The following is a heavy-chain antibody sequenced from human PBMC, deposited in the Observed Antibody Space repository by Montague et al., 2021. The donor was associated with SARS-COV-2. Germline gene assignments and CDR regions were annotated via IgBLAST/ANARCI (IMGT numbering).Heavy chain of an antibody. D-gene: IGHD1-14*01. CDR3: VRGFRNGPFDV. CDR1: GSTFDDYG. J-gene: IGHJ4*02. Sequence: SLRLSCAASGSTFDDYGMSWVREGPGKGLEWVSGVPRNGDRTDFADSVKGRFTISRDNAKNSLYLQMNSLRAEDTALYYCVRGFRNGPFDVWGQGTLVSVSA. CDR2: VPRNGDRT. V-gene: IGHV3-20*04.